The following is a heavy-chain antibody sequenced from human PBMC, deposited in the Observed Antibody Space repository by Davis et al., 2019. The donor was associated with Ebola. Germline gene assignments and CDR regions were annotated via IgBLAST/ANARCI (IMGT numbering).Heavy chain of an antibody. D-gene: IGHD3-22*01. CDR2: INPSGGST. V-gene: IGHV1-46*01. Sequence: ASVKVSCKASGYTFTSYYMHWVRQAPGQGLEWMGIINPSGGSTNYAQRFQGRVTITADESRSTAYMELSSLRSEDTAVYYCAKDRYYDNSPLYYESECWGQGTLVTVS. CDR3: AKDRYYDNSPLYYESEC. J-gene: IGHJ4*02. CDR1: GYTFTSYY.